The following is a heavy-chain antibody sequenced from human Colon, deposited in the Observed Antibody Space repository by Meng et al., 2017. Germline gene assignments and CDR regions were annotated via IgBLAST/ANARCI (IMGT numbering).Heavy chain of an antibody. CDR3: ARDVLSSEWGDD. CDR1: GFTFGRSA. Sequence: SLKISCEASGFTFGRSAMNWVRQAPGKGLEWVSYISGSGTTLYYADSVKGRFTISRDNAKNSLFLQMNSLRAEDTAIYYCARDVLSSEWGDDWGQGTLVTVSS. D-gene: IGHD6-19*01. J-gene: IGHJ4*02. CDR2: ISGSGTTL. V-gene: IGHV3-48*03.